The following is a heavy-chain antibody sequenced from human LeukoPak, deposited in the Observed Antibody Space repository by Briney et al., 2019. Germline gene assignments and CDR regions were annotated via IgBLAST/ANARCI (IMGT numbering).Heavy chain of an antibody. V-gene: IGHV3-33*01. CDR3: ARAVGPFDY. J-gene: IGHJ4*02. CDR2: IWYDGSNK. CDR1: GFPFSSYG. Sequence: PGGSLRLSCVASGFPFSSYGTHWVRQAPGRGLEWVAVIWYDGSNKYYADSMKGRFTISRDNSKNTLYLQMNSLRAEDTGVYYCARAVGPFDYWGQGTLVTVSS. D-gene: IGHD1-26*01.